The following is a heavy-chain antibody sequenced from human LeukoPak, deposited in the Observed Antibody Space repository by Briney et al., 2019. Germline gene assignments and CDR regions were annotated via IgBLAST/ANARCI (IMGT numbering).Heavy chain of an antibody. CDR1: GFTFSSYS. D-gene: IGHD2-2*01. CDR2: ISSRSSYI. CDR3: ARGYCSSTSCPWGQYI. Sequence: PGGSLRLSCAASGFTFSSYSMNWVRQAPGKGLEWVSSISSRSSYIYYADSVKGRFTISRDNAKNSLYLQMNSLRAEDTAVYYCARGYCSSTSCPWGQYIWGQGTLVTVSS. J-gene: IGHJ4*02. V-gene: IGHV3-21*01.